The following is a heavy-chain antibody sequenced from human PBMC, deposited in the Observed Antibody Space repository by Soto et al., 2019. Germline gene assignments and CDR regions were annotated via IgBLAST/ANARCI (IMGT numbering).Heavy chain of an antibody. J-gene: IGHJ4*02. D-gene: IGHD1-20*01. V-gene: IGHV3-23*01. Sequence: PGGSLRLSCAASGFNVGAFAVNWVRQAPGKGLEWVSGISVSDAFIYYADSVRGRFSISRDASENILYLQMNSLRLDDTALYYCTRETVAGITGLDYWGPGTLVTVSS. CDR1: GFNVGAFA. CDR3: TRETVAGITGLDY. CDR2: ISVSDAFI.